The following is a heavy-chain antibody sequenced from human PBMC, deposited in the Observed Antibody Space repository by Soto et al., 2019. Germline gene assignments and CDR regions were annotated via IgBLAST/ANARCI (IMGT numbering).Heavy chain of an antibody. D-gene: IGHD2-8*01. Sequence: GGTLRLACASSVFTFISYGMHWVRQAPGKWLERVAVISSDGSSKYYADSAKGRFTISRDNSKNTLYLQMNSPRVEATDLYYCAQGNSPYGVMVYAYFDYWGQGAGSRSPQ. CDR3: AQGNSPYGVMVYAYFDY. J-gene: IGHJ4*02. CDR1: VFTFISYG. V-gene: IGHV3-30*18. CDR2: ISSDGSSK.